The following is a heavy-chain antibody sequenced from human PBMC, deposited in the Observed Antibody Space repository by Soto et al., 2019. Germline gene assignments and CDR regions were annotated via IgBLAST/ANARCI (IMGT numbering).Heavy chain of an antibody. V-gene: IGHV3-23*01. CDR3: AKALLCSSTCYSGGGFDP. Sequence: GGSLRLSCAASGFTFSSYALSWVRQAPGKGLEWVSAISGSGGSTYYADSVKGRFTISRDNSKNTLYLQMNSLRAEDTAVYYCAKALLCSSTCYSGGGFDPWGQRTLVTVSS. CDR1: GFTFSSYA. D-gene: IGHD6-13*01. J-gene: IGHJ5*02. CDR2: ISGSGGST.